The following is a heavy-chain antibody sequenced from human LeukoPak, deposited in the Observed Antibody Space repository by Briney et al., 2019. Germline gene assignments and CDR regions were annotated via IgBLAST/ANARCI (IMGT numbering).Heavy chain of an antibody. CDR3: ARDCIGCHGFDY. Sequence: ASVKVSCKASGYTFTGYYMHWVRQAPGQGLEWMGRINPNSGGTNYAQKFQGRVTMTRDTSISTAYMELSRLRSDDTAVYYCARDCIGCHGFDYWGQGTLVTVSS. V-gene: IGHV1-2*06. J-gene: IGHJ4*02. CDR2: INPNSGGT. D-gene: IGHD2-15*01. CDR1: GYTFTGYY.